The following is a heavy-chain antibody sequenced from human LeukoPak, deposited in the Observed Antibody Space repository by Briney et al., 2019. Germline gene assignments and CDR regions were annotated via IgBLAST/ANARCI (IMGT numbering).Heavy chain of an antibody. CDR1: GFSLNPSGMG. Sequence: SGPTLVNPTQTFTLTCTFSGFSLNPSGMGVGWIRQPPGKALEWIALIYWNDDKRYSPSLKSRLTITKGTSENQVVLTMTNMDPVDTATYYCAHWVTRAKNGYHSGGHYFDYWGQGTLVTVSS. D-gene: IGHD5-24*01. J-gene: IGHJ4*02. CDR3: AHWVTRAKNGYHSGGHYFDY. V-gene: IGHV2-5*01. CDR2: IYWNDDK.